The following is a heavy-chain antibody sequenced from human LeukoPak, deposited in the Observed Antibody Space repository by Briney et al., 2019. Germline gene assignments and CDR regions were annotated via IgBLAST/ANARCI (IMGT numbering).Heavy chain of an antibody. V-gene: IGHV3-30*18. J-gene: IGHJ4*02. CDR2: ISYDGSKK. CDR3: AKDLQYYGGNSDYFDY. D-gene: IGHD4-23*01. CDR1: GFTFSSYG. Sequence: GGALRLSCAASGFTFSSYGMHWVRQAPGKGLEGVAVISYDGSKKYYADSVKGRFTISRDNSKNTLYLQMNSLRAEDTAVYYCAKDLQYYGGNSDYFDYWGQGTLVTVSS.